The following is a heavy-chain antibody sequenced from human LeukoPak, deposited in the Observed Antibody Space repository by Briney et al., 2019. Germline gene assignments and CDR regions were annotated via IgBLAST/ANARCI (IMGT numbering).Heavy chain of an antibody. Sequence: GRSLRLSCAASGFTFSSYAMHWVRQAPGKGLEWVAVISYDGSNKYYADSVKGRFTISRDNSKNTLYLQMNSLGAEDTAVYYCARGGPAASIDYWGQGTLVTVSS. V-gene: IGHV3-30*04. D-gene: IGHD2-2*01. J-gene: IGHJ4*02. CDR2: ISYDGSNK. CDR1: GFTFSSYA. CDR3: ARGGPAASIDY.